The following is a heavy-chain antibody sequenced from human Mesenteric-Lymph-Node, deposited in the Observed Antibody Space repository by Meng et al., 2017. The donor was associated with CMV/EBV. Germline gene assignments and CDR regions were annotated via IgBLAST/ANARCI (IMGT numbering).Heavy chain of an antibody. CDR1: GDSISSYY. Sequence: SETLSLTCTVSGDSISSYYWSWIRQPPGKGLEWIGYMYYSGSTNYNPSLKSRVTISVDTSKNQFSLKLSSVTAADTAVYYCARVSASWFDPWGQGTLVTVSS. V-gene: IGHV4-59*12. D-gene: IGHD3-3*01. J-gene: IGHJ5*02. CDR3: ARVSASWFDP. CDR2: MYYSGST.